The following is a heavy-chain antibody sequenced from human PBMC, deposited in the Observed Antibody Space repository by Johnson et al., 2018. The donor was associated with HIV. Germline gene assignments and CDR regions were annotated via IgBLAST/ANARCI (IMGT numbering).Heavy chain of an antibody. V-gene: IGHV3-23*04. CDR1: GFTFSSYA. CDR2: ISGSGGST. J-gene: IGHJ3*02. Sequence: MMLVESGGGMVQPGGSLRLSCAASGFTFSSYAMSWVRQAPGKGLEWVSAISGSGGSTYYADSVKGRFTISRDNSKNTLYLQMNSLKTEDTAVYYCTTGLSSGKGAFDIWGQGTMVTVSS. D-gene: IGHD5-12*01. CDR3: TTGLSSGKGAFDI.